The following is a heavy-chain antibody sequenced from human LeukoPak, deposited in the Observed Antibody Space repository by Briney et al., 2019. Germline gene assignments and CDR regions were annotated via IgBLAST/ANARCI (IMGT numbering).Heavy chain of an antibody. CDR1: GGAISSGGYY. CDR3: AREYYYYGMDV. J-gene: IGHJ6*02. CDR2: IYYSGST. Sequence: SETLSLTCTVSGGAISSGGYYWSWIRQHPGKGLEWIGYIYYSGSTYYNPSLKSRVTISVDTSKNQFSLKLSSVTAADTAVYYCAREYYYYGMDVWGQGTTVTVSS. V-gene: IGHV4-31*03.